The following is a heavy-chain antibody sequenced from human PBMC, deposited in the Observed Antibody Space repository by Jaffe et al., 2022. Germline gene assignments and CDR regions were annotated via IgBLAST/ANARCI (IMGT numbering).Heavy chain of an antibody. CDR3: ARAPNFYGDYGFAFDI. Sequence: EVQLVESGGGLVQRGGSLRLSCAASGFSISSDWMSWVRQAPGKGLEWVTNIKQDGSEKFYVDSVKGRFTISRDNAKNSLYLQMNSLRAEDTAFYYCARAPNFYGDYGFAFDIWGQGTMVTVSS. J-gene: IGHJ3*02. V-gene: IGHV3-7*01. D-gene: IGHD4-17*01. CDR2: IKQDGSEK. CDR1: GFSISSDW.